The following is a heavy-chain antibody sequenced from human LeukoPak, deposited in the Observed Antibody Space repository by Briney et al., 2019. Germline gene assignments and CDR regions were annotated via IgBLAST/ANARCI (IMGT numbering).Heavy chain of an antibody. V-gene: IGHV3-48*02. CDR3: AREAAAGLEFFDY. Sequence: GGSLRLSCAASGFTFSSYSMNWVRQAPGRALEWVSFISGSSTTIHYADSVKGRFTISRDNAKNSLYLQMNSLRDEDTAVYYCAREAAAGLEFFDYWGQGTLVTVSS. CDR2: ISGSSTTI. CDR1: GFTFSSYS. D-gene: IGHD6-13*01. J-gene: IGHJ4*02.